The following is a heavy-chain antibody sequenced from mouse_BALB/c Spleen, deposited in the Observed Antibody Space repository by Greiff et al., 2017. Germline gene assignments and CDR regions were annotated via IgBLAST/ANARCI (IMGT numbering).Heavy chain of an antibody. CDR2: IDTSDSYT. J-gene: IGHJ2*01. CDR3: ARRRDITTATDYFDY. D-gene: IGHD1-2*01. CDR1: GYTFTDYW. V-gene: IGHV1-69*01. Sequence: QVQLKQPGAELVMPGASVKMSCKASGYTFTDYWMHWVKQRPGQGLEWIGAIDTSDSYTSYNQKFKGKATLTVDESSSTAYMQLSSLTSEDSAVYYCARRRDITTATDYFDYWGQGTTLTVSS.